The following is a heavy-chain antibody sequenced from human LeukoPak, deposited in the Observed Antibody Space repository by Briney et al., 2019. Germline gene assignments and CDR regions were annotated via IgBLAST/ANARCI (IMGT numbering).Heavy chain of an antibody. V-gene: IGHV3-21*01. J-gene: IGHJ5*02. CDR1: GFTFSSYS. Sequence: PGGSLRLSCAGSGFTFSSYSMNWVRQAPGKGLEWVSSISSSSSYIYYADSVKGRFTISRDNAKNSLYLQMNSLRAEDTAVYYCARVAFDKSSYYDSSGYLWFDPWGQGTLVTVSS. CDR3: ARVAFDKSSYYDSSGYLWFDP. CDR2: ISSSSSYI. D-gene: IGHD3-22*01.